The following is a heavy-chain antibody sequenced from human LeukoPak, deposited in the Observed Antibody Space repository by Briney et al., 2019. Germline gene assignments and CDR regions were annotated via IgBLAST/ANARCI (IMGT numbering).Heavy chain of an antibody. CDR2: IYYSGST. Sequence: PSETLSLTCTVSGGSISGNSYYWGWIRQPPGKGLEWIGSIYYSGSTYYNPSLKSRVTISVDTSKNQFSLKLSSVTAADTAVYYCARDWATVTELDYWGQGTLVTV. J-gene: IGHJ4*02. D-gene: IGHD4-17*01. CDR1: GGSISGNSYY. V-gene: IGHV4-39*02. CDR3: ARDWATVTELDY.